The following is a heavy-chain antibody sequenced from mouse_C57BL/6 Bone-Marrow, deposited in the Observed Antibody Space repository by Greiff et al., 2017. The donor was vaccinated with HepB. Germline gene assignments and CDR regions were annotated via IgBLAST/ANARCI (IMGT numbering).Heavy chain of an antibody. CDR1: GFTFSSYA. Sequence: DVQLVESGAGLVKPGGSLKLSCAASGFTFSSYAMSWVRQTPEKRLEWVAYSISGGDYNYYADTVKGRLHISRDNARNHLYLQMSILKSKDTAMYYCTINFFDYGGQGTTLTVSS. V-gene: IGHV5-9-1*02. CDR3: TINFFDY. J-gene: IGHJ2*01. CDR2: SISGGDYN.